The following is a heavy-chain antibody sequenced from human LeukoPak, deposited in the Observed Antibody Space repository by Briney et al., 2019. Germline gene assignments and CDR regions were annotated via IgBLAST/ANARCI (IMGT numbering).Heavy chain of an antibody. CDR3: ARRTGTWGIYYYMDV. V-gene: IGHV3-48*04. D-gene: IGHD3-16*01. Sequence: PGGSLRLSCAASGFTFSSYGMNWVRQAPGKGLEWVSYISSSGSTIYYADSVKGRFTISRDNAKNSLYLEMNSLRAEDTAVYYCARRTGTWGIYYYMDVWGKGTTVTVSS. J-gene: IGHJ6*03. CDR2: ISSSGSTI. CDR1: GFTFSSYG.